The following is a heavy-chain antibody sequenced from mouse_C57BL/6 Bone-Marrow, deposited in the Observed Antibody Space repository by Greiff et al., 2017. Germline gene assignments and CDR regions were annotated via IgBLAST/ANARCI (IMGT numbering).Heavy chain of an antibody. CDR2: IHPNSGST. Sequence: VQLQQPGAELVKPGASVKLSCKASGYTFASYWMHWVKQRPGQGLEWIGMIHPNSGSTNYNEKFKIKATLTVDKSSSTAYMQLSSLTSEDSAVYYCARGRSYGYWGKGTTLTVSS. V-gene: IGHV1-64*01. CDR3: ARGRSYGY. D-gene: IGHD1-1*01. J-gene: IGHJ2*01. CDR1: GYTFASYW.